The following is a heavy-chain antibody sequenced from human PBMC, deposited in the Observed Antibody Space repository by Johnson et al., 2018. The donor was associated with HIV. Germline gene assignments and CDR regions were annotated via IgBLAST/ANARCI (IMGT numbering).Heavy chain of an antibody. J-gene: IGHJ3*02. Sequence: VQLVESGGGLVQPGGSLRLSCVVSGFTFSSYGMHWVRQAPGKGLEWVANIKQDGSEKYYVDSVKGRFIISRDNAKNSLYLQMNSLRAEDTAVYYCARDGPSTGLGPDAFDIWGQGTMGTVSS. CDR1: GFTFSSYG. V-gene: IGHV3-7*01. D-gene: IGHD6-19*01. CDR2: IKQDGSEK. CDR3: ARDGPSTGLGPDAFDI.